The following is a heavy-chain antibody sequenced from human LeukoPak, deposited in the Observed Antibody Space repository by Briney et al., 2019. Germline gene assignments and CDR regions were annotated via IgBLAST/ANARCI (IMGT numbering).Heavy chain of an antibody. CDR3: ARDDGRSNYAVDY. J-gene: IGHJ4*02. D-gene: IGHD4/OR15-4a*01. Sequence: ASVKVSCKASGYTFTGYYIHWVRQAPGQGLEWMGWINPNSGGTNYAQKLQGRVTMTTDTSTSTAYMELRSLRSDDTAVYYCARDDGRSNYAVDYWGQGTLVSVSS. CDR1: GYTFTGYY. CDR2: INPNSGGT. V-gene: IGHV1-2*02.